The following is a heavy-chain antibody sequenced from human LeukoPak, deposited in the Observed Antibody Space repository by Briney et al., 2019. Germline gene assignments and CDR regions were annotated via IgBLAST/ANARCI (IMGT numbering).Heavy chain of an antibody. CDR1: GGSISSYY. CDR3: ARAKGGSEWELLPYYYYGMDV. D-gene: IGHD1-26*01. CDR2: IYYSGST. V-gene: IGHV4-59*01. Sequence: SEALSLTCTVSGGSISSYYWSWIRQPPGKGLEWIGYIYYSGSTNYNPSLKSRVTISVDTSKNQFSLKLSSVTAADTAVYYCARAKGGSEWELLPYYYYGMDVWGQGTTVTVSS. J-gene: IGHJ6*02.